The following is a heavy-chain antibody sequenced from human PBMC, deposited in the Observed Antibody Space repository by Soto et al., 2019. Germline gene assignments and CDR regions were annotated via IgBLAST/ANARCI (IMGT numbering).Heavy chain of an antibody. CDR3: ARGDYGDYVTNY. D-gene: IGHD4-17*01. CDR1: GYTFTGYY. V-gene: IGHV1-2*04. Sequence: AASVKVSCKASGYTFTGYYMHWVRQAPGQGLEWMGWINPNSGGTNYAQKFQGWVTMTRDTSISTAYMELSRLRSDDTAVYYCARGDYGDYVTNYRAQRTLVTGSS. J-gene: IGHJ4*02. CDR2: INPNSGGT.